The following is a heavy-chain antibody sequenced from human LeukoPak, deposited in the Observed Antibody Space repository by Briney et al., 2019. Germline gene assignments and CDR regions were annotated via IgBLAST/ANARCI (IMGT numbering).Heavy chain of an antibody. CDR1: GYTFTSLD. CDR3: ARDGGEGSYLDY. J-gene: IGHJ4*02. V-gene: IGHV1-8*01. D-gene: IGHD1-26*01. Sequence: ASVKVSCKASGYTFTSLDINWVRQATGQGLEWMGWINPNSGNRGYAQKLQGRVTMTTDTSTSTAYMELRSLRSDDTAVYYCARDGGEGSYLDYWGQGTLVTVSS. CDR2: INPNSGNR.